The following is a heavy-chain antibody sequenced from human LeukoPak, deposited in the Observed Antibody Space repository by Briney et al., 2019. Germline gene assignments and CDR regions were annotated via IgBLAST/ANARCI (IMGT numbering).Heavy chain of an antibody. V-gene: IGHV3-48*01. CDR1: GFTFSDYS. CDR3: TRDGRAPDVVPFDH. J-gene: IGHJ4*02. D-gene: IGHD2-21*01. CDR2: INGFSSAI. Sequence: GGSLRLSRAASGFTFSDYSMNWVRQAPGKGPEWISYINGFSSAIYYADSVRGRFTISRENAKDSLSLQMNSLRAEDTAIYYCTRDGRAPDVVPFDHWGQGTLVTVSS.